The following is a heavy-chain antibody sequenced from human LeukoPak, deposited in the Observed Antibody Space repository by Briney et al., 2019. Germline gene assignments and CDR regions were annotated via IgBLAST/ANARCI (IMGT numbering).Heavy chain of an antibody. Sequence: PGGSLRLSCAASGFTFSSYGMHWVRQAPGRGLEWVAVIWYDGSNKYYADSVKGRFTISRDNSKNTLYLQMNSLRAEDTAVYYCARGGDYGSEFYGMDVWGQGTTVTVSS. J-gene: IGHJ6*02. CDR1: GFTFSSYG. V-gene: IGHV3-33*01. CDR2: IWYDGSNK. D-gene: IGHD3-10*01. CDR3: ARGGDYGSEFYGMDV.